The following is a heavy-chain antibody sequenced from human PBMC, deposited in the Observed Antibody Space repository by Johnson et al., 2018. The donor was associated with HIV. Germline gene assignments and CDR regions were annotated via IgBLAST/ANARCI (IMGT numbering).Heavy chain of an antibody. CDR1: GFTFSDYY. D-gene: IGHD3-10*01. V-gene: IGHV3-11*04. Sequence: QMLLVESGGGLVNPGGSLRLSCAASGFTFSDYYMSWIRQAPGKGLEWVSYITSSGGTVYSADSVKGRFTISRDNAKNSLYLQMNILTAEDTAVYYCARAPEVRGIDAFDIWGQGTMVTVS. CDR3: ARAPEVRGIDAFDI. J-gene: IGHJ3*02. CDR2: ITSSGGTV.